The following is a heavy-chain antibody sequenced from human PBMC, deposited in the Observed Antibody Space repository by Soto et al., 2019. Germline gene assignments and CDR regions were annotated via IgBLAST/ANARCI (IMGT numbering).Heavy chain of an antibody. Sequence: SETLSLTCSVAGGSISTSSYYWGWIRQPPGKGLEWIGSIYYSGSTYYNPSLKSRVTISVDTSKNQFSLKLSSVTAADTAVYYCASFSSGDHSGYDLSYWGQGTLVTVSS. D-gene: IGHD5-12*01. J-gene: IGHJ4*02. CDR1: GGSISTSSYY. CDR3: ASFSSGDHSGYDLSY. CDR2: IYYSGST. V-gene: IGHV4-39*01.